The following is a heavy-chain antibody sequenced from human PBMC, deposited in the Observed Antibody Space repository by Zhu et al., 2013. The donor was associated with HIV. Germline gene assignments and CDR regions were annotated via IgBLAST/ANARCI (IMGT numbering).Heavy chain of an antibody. CDR3: ARGEGSDNTGYWVY. V-gene: IGHV1-69*01. CDR2: IIPIFGTT. J-gene: IGHJ4*02. D-gene: IGHD3-22*01. CDR1: GGTFSNHA. Sequence: QVQLVQSGAEVKKPGSSVKVSCKASGGTFSNHAISWVRQAPGQGLEWMGGIIPIFGTTNYAQKFQGRVTITADESTSTAYMELSSLRSEDTAMYYCARGEGSDNTGYWVYWGQGTLVTVSS.